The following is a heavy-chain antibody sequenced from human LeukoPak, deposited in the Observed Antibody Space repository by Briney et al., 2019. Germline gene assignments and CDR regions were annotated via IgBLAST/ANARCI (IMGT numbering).Heavy chain of an antibody. J-gene: IGHJ4*02. CDR3: ARAVVPLAFDY. D-gene: IGHD2-2*01. CDR1: GGSISSYY. Sequence: SETLSLTCTVSGGSISSYYWSWIRQPPGKGLEWIGYIFYSGSTNYNPSLKSRVTIPVDTSKNQFSLRLSSVTAADTALYYCARAVVPLAFDYWGQGTLVTVSS. CDR2: IFYSGST. V-gene: IGHV4-59*08.